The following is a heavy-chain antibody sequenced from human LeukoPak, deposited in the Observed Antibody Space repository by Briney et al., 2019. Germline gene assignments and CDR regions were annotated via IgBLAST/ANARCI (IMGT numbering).Heavy chain of an antibody. CDR2: IWYDGSNK. J-gene: IGHJ4*02. Sequence: GGSLRLSCAASGXTFSSYGMHWVRQAPGKGLEWVAVIWYDGSNKYYADSVKGRFTISRDNSKNTLYLQMNSLRAEDTVVYYCASTSGWYEPIDYWGQGTLVTVSS. CDR1: GXTFSSYG. V-gene: IGHV3-33*01. D-gene: IGHD6-19*01. CDR3: ASTSGWYEPIDY.